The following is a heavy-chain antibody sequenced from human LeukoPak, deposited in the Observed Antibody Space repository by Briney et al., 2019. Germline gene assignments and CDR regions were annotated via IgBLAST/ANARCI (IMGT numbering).Heavy chain of an antibody. V-gene: IGHV1-2*02. D-gene: IGHD3-3*01. CDR1: GYTFTGYY. Sequence: GASVKVSCKASGYTFTGYYMHWVRQAPGQGLEWMGWINPNSGGTSYAQKFQGRVTMTRDMSISTAYMELSRLRSDDTAVYYCARGPSFDFGVVIIYYFDYWGQGTLVTVSS. CDR2: INPNSGGT. CDR3: ARGPSFDFGVVIIYYFDY. J-gene: IGHJ4*02.